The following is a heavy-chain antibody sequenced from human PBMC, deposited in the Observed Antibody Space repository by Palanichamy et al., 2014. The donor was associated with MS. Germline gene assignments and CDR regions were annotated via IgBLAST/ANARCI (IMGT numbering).Heavy chain of an antibody. CDR2: INHSGST. J-gene: IGHJ3*02. Sequence: QVQLQQWGAGLLKPSETLSFTCAVYGGVLPVVTTGAGSASPHGKGLEWIGEINHSGSTNYNPSLKSRVTISVDTSKNQFSLKLSSVTAADTAVYYCARIVSVSDAFDIWGQGTMVTVPS. CDR3: ARIVSVSDAFDI. V-gene: IGHV4-34*01. D-gene: IGHD2-2*01. CDR1: GGVLPVVTT.